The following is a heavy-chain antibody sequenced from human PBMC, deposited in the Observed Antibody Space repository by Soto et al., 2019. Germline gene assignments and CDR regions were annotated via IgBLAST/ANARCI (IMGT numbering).Heavy chain of an antibody. CDR3: VKDESINWYSGHFRH. D-gene: IGHD6-13*01. CDR2: INWKSGSI. V-gene: IGHV3-9*01. J-gene: IGHJ1*01. Sequence: SLRLSCAASGFTFDDYAMHWVRQVPGKGLEWVSGINWKSGSIGYGDSVKGRFAISRDNAKNSLHLQMNSLSAEDTAFYYCVKDESINWYSGHFRHWGQGTLVTVSS. CDR1: GFTFDDYA.